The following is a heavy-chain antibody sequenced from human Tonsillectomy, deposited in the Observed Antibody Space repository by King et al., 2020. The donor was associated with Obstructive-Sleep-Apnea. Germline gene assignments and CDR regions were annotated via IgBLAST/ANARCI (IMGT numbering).Heavy chain of an antibody. CDR3: VKDLDIGTGYDYHGMDV. D-gene: IGHD3-9*01. CDR2: IRYDGGNK. Sequence: QVQLVESGGGVVQPGGSLRLSCAASGFTFSRCGMHWGRQAPGKGLEWGAFIRYDGGNKYYIDSVKGRFTISRDRSQNTLSLQMNSLRAEDTAVYYCVKDLDIGTGYDYHGMDVWGQGTTVTVSS. J-gene: IGHJ6*02. V-gene: IGHV3-30*02. CDR1: GFTFSRCG.